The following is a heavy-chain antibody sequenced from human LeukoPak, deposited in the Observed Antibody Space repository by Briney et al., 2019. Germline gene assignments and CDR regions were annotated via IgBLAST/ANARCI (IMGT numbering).Heavy chain of an antibody. D-gene: IGHD3-22*01. J-gene: IGHJ4*02. CDR2: IYTSGST. CDR1: GGSISSGSYY. V-gene: IGHV4-61*02. CDR3: ASVYYYDSSGVTFGY. Sequence: SQTLSLTCTVSGGSISSGSYYWSWIRQPAGKGLEWIGRIYTSGSTNYNPSLKSRVTISVDTSKNQFSLKLSSVTAADTAVYYCASVYYYDSSGVTFGYWGQGTLVTVSS.